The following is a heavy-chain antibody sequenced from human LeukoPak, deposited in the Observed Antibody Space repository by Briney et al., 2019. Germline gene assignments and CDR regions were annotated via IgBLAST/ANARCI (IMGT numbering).Heavy chain of an antibody. CDR2: IYYSGST. D-gene: IGHD4-23*01. CDR1: GGSISSYY. V-gene: IGHV4-59*01. CDR3: ARGGTAVITPYAFDI. J-gene: IGHJ3*02. Sequence: SETLSLTCTVSGGSISSYYWSWIRQPPGKGLEWIGYIYYSGSTNCNPSVKSRVAMSVDTSKKQFSLKLSSLTAADTAVYYCARGGTAVITPYAFDIWGQGTMVTVSS.